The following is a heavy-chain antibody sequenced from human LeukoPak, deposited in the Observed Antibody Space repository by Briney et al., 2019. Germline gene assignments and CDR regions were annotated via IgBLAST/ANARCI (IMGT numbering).Heavy chain of an antibody. Sequence: KTSETLSLTCTVSGGSISSSSYYWGWIRQPPGKGLEWIGHIYNSGSTNYSPSLKSRVTISVDTSKNQFSLKLSSVTAADTAVYYCARFKRAGGWSYFDYWGQGTLVTVSS. CDR1: GGSISSSSYY. CDR3: ARFKRAGGWSYFDY. CDR2: IYNSGST. D-gene: IGHD6-19*01. J-gene: IGHJ4*02. V-gene: IGHV4-61*05.